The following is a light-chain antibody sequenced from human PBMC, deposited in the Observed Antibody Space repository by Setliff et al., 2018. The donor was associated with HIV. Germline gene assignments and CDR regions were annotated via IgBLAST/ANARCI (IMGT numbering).Light chain of an antibody. Sequence: DIQMTQSPSTLSASVGDRVTITCRASQSISSWLAWYQQKPGKAPKLLISKASTLESGVPSRFSGSASGTEFTLTISSLQPDDFATYYCQQYNTDSLTFGGGTKV. CDR2: KAS. V-gene: IGKV1-5*03. CDR3: QQYNTDSLT. J-gene: IGKJ4*01. CDR1: QSISSW.